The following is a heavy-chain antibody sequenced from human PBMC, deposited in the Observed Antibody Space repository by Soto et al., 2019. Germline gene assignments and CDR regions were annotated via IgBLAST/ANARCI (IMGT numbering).Heavy chain of an antibody. D-gene: IGHD6-13*01. V-gene: IGHV3-48*03. CDR3: ARDRVQYSSSWYSYYYGMDV. Sequence: GGSLRLSCAASGFTFSSYEMDWVRQAPGKGLEWVSYISSSGSTIYYADSVKGRFTISRDNAKNSLYLQMNSLRAEDTAGYYCARDRVQYSSSWYSYYYGMDVWGQGTTVTVSS. CDR1: GFTFSSYE. J-gene: IGHJ6*02. CDR2: ISSSGSTI.